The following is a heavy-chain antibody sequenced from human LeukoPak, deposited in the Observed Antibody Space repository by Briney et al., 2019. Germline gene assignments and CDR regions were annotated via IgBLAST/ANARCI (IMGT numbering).Heavy chain of an antibody. CDR3: ARDPEVVTAAPFDY. J-gene: IGHJ4*02. D-gene: IGHD2-2*01. V-gene: IGHV3-30-3*01. CDR2: ISYDGSNK. CDR1: GFTFSSYA. Sequence: GGSLRLSCAASGFTFSSYAMHWVRQAPGKGLEWVAVISYDGSNKYYADSVKGRFTISRDNSKNTLYLQMNSLRAEDTAVYYCARDPEVVTAAPFDYWGQGTLVTVSS.